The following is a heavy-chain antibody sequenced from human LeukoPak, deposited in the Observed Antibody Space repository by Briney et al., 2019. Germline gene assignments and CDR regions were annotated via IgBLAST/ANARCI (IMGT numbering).Heavy chain of an antibody. CDR3: ARARATMVRGVTYYYYYYMDV. CDR1: GYTFTSYY. J-gene: IGHJ6*03. D-gene: IGHD3-10*01. V-gene: IGHV1-46*01. CDR2: INPSGGST. Sequence: ASVKVSCKASGYTFTSYYMHWVRQAPGQGLEWMGIINPSGGSTSYAQKFQGRVTMTRDTSTSTVYMELSSLRSEDTAVYYCARARATMVRGVTYYYYYYMDVWGKGTTVTVSS.